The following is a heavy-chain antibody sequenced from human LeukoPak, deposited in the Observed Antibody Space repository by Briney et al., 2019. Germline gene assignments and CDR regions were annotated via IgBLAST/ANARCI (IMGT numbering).Heavy chain of an antibody. CDR1: GGSISSSSYY. V-gene: IGHV4-39*07. D-gene: IGHD6-6*01. CDR2: IYYSGST. Sequence: SETLPLTCTVSGGSISSSSYYWGWIRQPPGKGLEWIGSIYYSGSTYYNPSLKSRVTISVDTSKNQFSLKLSSVTAAGTAVYYCARDSIAARLFDYWGQGTLVTVSS. CDR3: ARDSIAARLFDY. J-gene: IGHJ4*02.